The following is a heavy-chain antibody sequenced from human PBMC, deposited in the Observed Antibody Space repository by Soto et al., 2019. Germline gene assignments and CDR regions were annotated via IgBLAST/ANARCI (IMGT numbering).Heavy chain of an antibody. Sequence: GSLRLSCAASGFTFSSFAMNWVRQAPGKGLEWLSYISSTTSTIYYADSVKGRFTISRVNAKNSLYLQMNSLTDEDTAVYFCARNTRGSGSYYPHPFDYWGQGTLVTVSS. D-gene: IGHD3-10*01. CDR2: ISSTTSTI. J-gene: IGHJ4*02. CDR3: ARNTRGSGSYYPHPFDY. V-gene: IGHV3-48*02. CDR1: GFTFSSFA.